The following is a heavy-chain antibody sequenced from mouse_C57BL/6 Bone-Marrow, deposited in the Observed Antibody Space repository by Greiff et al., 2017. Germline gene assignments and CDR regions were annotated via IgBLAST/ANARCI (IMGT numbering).Heavy chain of an antibody. V-gene: IGHV1-64*01. D-gene: IGHD2-4*01. CDR3: AREGGLRAWFAY. CDR1: GYTFTSYW. CDR2: IHPNSGST. Sequence: QVQLQQSGAELVKPGASVKLSCKASGYTFTSYWMHWVKQRPGQGLEWIGMIHPNSGSTNYNEKFKSKATLTVDKSSSTAYMQLSSLTSEDSAVYYCAREGGLRAWFAYWGQGTLVTVSA. J-gene: IGHJ3*01.